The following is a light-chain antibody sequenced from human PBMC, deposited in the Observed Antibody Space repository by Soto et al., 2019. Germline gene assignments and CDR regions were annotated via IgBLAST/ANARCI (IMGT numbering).Light chain of an antibody. CDR1: QSISSW. J-gene: IGKJ1*01. CDR3: QQYNSYS. V-gene: IGKV1-5*01. CDR2: HAS. Sequence: DIQMTQSPSTLSASVGDRVTITCRAGQSISSWLAWYQQKPGKAPKVLIYHASDLQSGVPSRFSGSGSGTEFTLTISSLQPDDFATYYCQQYNSYSFGQGTKVDIK.